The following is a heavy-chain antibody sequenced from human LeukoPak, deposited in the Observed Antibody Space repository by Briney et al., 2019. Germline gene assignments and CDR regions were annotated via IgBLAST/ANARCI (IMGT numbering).Heavy chain of an antibody. CDR1: GGSISSITYY. J-gene: IGHJ4*02. V-gene: IGHV4-39*07. CDR3: ARTPRTSRGLFDY. Sequence: KPSETLSLTCTVSGGSISSITYYWSWIRQPPGKGLEWIGEINHSGSTNYNPSLKSRVTISVDTSKNQFSLKLSSVTAADTAVYYCARTPRTSRGLFDYWGQGTLVTVSS. CDR2: INHSGST. D-gene: IGHD3-10*01.